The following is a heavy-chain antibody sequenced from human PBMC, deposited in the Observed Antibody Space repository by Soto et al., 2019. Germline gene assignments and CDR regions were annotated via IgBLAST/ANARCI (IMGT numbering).Heavy chain of an antibody. CDR3: AGGHPFPAHTGYDLMTTFFDS. V-gene: IGHV3-23*01. Sequence: AISGGGLSTYYADSLKGGFAISGDNSKNMLYLQMNSLRAEDTAVYYCAGGHPFPAHTGYDLMTTFFDSCRQGALVTASS. D-gene: IGHD5-12*01. CDR2: ISGGGLST. J-gene: IGHJ4*02.